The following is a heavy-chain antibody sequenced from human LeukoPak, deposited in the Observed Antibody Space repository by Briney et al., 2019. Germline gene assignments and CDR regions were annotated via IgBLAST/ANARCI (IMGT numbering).Heavy chain of an antibody. CDR1: GGSFSGYY. CDR2: INHSGST. J-gene: IGHJ4*02. V-gene: IGHV4-34*01. CDR3: ARVGCSSTSCYNYFDY. D-gene: IGHD2-2*02. Sequence: SETLSLTCAVYGGSFSGYYWSWIRQPPGKGLEWIGEINHSGSTNYNPSLKSRVTISVDTSKNQFSLKLSSVTAADTAVYYCARVGCSSTSCYNYFDYWGQGTLATVSS.